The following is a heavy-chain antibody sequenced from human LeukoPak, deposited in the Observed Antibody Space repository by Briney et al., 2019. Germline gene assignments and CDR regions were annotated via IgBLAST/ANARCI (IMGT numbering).Heavy chain of an antibody. V-gene: IGHV4-30-4*01. CDR2: IYYSGST. Sequence: SETLSLTCTVSGGSISSGDYYWSWIRQPPGKGLEWIGYIYYSGSTYYNPSLKSRVTISVDTSKNQFSLKLSSVTAADTAVYYCARGITMVRGVPHYSPLDYWGQGTLVTVSS. D-gene: IGHD3-10*01. CDR1: GGSISSGDYY. J-gene: IGHJ4*02. CDR3: ARGITMVRGVPHYSPLDY.